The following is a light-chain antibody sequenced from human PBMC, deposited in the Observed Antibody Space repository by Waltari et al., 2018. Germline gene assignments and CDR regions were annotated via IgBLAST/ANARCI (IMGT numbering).Light chain of an antibody. CDR1: SGHSNNI. Sequence: QLVVTQSPSASASLGASVKLTCTLSSGHSNNIIAWLQQRPEKGPRYWMKVNSDGSHIRGDEIPDRFSGSRAGAERYLTISSLQSEDEADYYCQTGGHGTWVFGGGTKLTVL. J-gene: IGLJ3*02. CDR2: VNSDGSH. CDR3: QTGGHGTWV. V-gene: IGLV4-69*01.